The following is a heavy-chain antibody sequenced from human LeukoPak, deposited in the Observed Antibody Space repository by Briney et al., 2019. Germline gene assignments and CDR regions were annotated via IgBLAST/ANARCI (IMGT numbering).Heavy chain of an antibody. D-gene: IGHD2-2*02. J-gene: IGHJ6*03. CDR2: INHSGST. V-gene: IGHV4-34*01. Sequence: PSETLSLTCAVYGGSFSGYYWSWIRQPPGKGLEWIGEINHSGSTNYNPSPKSRVTISVDTSKNQFSLKLSSVTAADTAVYYCARGPYQLLYPYYYYYYMDVWGKGTTVTVSS. CDR1: GGSFSGYY. CDR3: ARGPYQLLYPYYYYYYMDV.